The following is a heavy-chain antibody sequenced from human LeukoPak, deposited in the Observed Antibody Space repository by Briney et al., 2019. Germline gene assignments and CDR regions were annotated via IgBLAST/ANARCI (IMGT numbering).Heavy chain of an antibody. V-gene: IGHV3-23*01. CDR2: ISGSGGST. D-gene: IGHD3-10*01. CDR3: ARDLGYGGFGELTSEDY. CDR1: GFTFSSYA. J-gene: IGHJ4*02. Sequence: PGGSLRLSCAASGFTFSSYAMSWVRQAPGKGLEWVSAISGSGGSTYYADSVKGRFTISRDNSKNTLYLQMNSLRAEDTAVYYCARDLGYGGFGELTSEDYWGQGTLVTVSS.